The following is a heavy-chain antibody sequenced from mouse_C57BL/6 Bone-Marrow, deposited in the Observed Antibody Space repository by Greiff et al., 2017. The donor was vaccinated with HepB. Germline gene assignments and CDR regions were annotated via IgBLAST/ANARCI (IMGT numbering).Heavy chain of an antibody. CDR3: ARKTDLYYAMDD. V-gene: IGHV1-72*01. Sequence: QVQLQQPGAELVKPGASVKLSCNASGYTFTSYCMHWVNLRPGRGLEWIGWIDSYSGGTKYHEKFKSKATLTVDKPSSTAYMKLSSLTSEDSAGYYCARKTDLYYAMDDWGQGTSVTVSS. J-gene: IGHJ4*01. CDR1: GYTFTSYC. CDR2: IDSYSGGT.